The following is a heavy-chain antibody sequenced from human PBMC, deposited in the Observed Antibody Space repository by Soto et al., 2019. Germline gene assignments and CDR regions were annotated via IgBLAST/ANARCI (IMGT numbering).Heavy chain of an antibody. D-gene: IGHD3-10*01. CDR1: GGSISSYY. CDR2: IYYSGST. V-gene: IGHV4-59*01. CDR3: ARAKFGLPHVRYYYYGMDV. Sequence: PSETLSLTCTVSGGSISSYYWSWIRQPPGKGLEWIGYIYYSGSTNYNPSLKSRVTISVDTSKNQFSLKLSSVTAADTAVYYCARAKFGLPHVRYYYYGMDVWGQGTTVTVSS. J-gene: IGHJ6*02.